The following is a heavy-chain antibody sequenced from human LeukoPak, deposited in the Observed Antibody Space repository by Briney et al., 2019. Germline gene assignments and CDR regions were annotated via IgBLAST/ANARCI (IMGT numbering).Heavy chain of an antibody. Sequence: SETLSLTCTVSGGSISSYYWSWIRQPAGKGLEWIGRIYTSGSTSYNPSLKSRVTMSVDTSKNQFSLKLSSVTAADTAVYYCARGRHYTGIYSDWGRGTLVTVSS. CDR2: IYTSGST. D-gene: IGHD1-26*01. CDR1: GGSISSYY. J-gene: IGHJ4*02. CDR3: ARGRHYTGIYSD. V-gene: IGHV4-4*07.